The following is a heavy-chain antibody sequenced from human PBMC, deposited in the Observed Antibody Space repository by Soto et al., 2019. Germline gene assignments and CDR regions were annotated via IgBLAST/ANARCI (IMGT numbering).Heavy chain of an antibody. CDR2: ISHSGST. J-gene: IGHJ4*02. CDR3: AARHFWSGPWTDRRLDD. V-gene: IGHV4-4*02. Sequence: SETLSLTCAVSGDAINSRHCLNLFRHPPGKGLEWIGQISHSGSTNYNPSLTSRVTISVDKSKNHFSLKVTSVTAADTAVYYCAARHFWSGPWTDRRLDDWGQGTLVTVSS. D-gene: IGHD3-3*02. CDR1: GDAINSRHC.